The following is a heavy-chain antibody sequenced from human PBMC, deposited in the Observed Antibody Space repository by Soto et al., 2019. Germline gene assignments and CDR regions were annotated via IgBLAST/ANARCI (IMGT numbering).Heavy chain of an antibody. CDR1: GFTFDDYA. D-gene: IGHD3-10*01. Sequence: EVQLVESGGGLVQPGRSLRLSCAASGFTFDDYAMHWVRQAPGKGLEWVSGISWNSGSIGYADSVKGRFTISRDNAKNSLYLQMNSPRAEDTALYYCAKDRGFTMVRGVIPDYWGQGTLVTVSS. CDR3: AKDRGFTMVRGVIPDY. J-gene: IGHJ4*02. CDR2: ISWNSGSI. V-gene: IGHV3-9*01.